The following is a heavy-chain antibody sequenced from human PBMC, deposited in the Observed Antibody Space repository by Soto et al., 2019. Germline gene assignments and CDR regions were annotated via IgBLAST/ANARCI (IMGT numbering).Heavy chain of an antibody. CDR3: ARSLLMVYQNPGDY. CDR2: INPNSGGT. J-gene: IGHJ4*02. V-gene: IGHV1-2*04. Sequence: ASVKVSCKASGYTFTGYYMHWVRQAPGQGLEWMGWINPNSGGTNYAQKFQGWVTMTRDTSISTAYMELSRLRSDDTAVYYCARSLLMVYQNPGDYWGQGTLVTVSS. CDR1: GYTFTGYY. D-gene: IGHD2-8*01.